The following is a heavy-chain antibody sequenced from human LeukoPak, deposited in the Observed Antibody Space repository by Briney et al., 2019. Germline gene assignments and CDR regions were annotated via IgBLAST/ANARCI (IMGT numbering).Heavy chain of an antibody. Sequence: PGGSLRLSYAASGFTFSSYAMNWVRQAPGKGLEWVSAISHSGASTYYADSVKGRFTISRDNAKNSLYLQMNSLRAEDTALYYCAKGKSYYDILTELDYWGQGTLVTVSS. J-gene: IGHJ4*02. CDR2: ISHSGAST. CDR3: AKGKSYYDILTELDY. CDR1: GFTFSSYA. V-gene: IGHV3-23*01. D-gene: IGHD3-9*01.